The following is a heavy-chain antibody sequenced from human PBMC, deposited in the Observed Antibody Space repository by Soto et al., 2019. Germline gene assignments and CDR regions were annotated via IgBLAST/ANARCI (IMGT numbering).Heavy chain of an antibody. CDR3: SADHPHTAIGWPV. J-gene: IGHJ6*02. CDR1: GFDFGSFG. CDR2: IVVASGRT. Sequence: ASVKVSCKASGFDFGSFGIQFLRQTRGRGLEWIGWIVVASGRTNYARQFQGRVAFSGDMSSTTAYMDLYDLKSDDTAVYFCSADHPHTAIGWPVWGQGTTVTVSS. V-gene: IGHV1-58*02.